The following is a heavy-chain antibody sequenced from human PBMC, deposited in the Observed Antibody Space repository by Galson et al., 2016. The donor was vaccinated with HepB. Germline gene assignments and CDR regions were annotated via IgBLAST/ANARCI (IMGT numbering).Heavy chain of an antibody. CDR2: IWYDGSNK. CDR3: ARGRYLPGRGSVWFGELDY. CDR1: GFTFSSYA. D-gene: IGHD3-10*01. Sequence: SLRLSCAASGFTFSSYAMHWVRQAPGKGLEWVAVIWYDGSNKYYADSVKGQFTISRDNSKNTLYLQMTSLRVEDTAVYYCARGRYLPGRGSVWFGELDYWGQGTLVTVSS. J-gene: IGHJ4*02. V-gene: IGHV3-30-3*01.